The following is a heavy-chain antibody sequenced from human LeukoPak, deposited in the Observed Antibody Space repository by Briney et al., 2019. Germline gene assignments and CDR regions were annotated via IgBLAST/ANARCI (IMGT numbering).Heavy chain of an antibody. V-gene: IGHV3-23*01. CDR2: ISGSGGST. Sequence: PGGSLRLSCAASGFTFSSYAMSWVRQAPGKGLEWVSAISGSGGSTYYADSVKGRFTISRDNSKNTLYLQMNSLRAEDTAVYYCAKWGDDYGDNYYYYYMDVWGKGITVTVSS. D-gene: IGHD4-17*01. CDR1: GFTFSSYA. CDR3: AKWGDDYGDNYYYYYMDV. J-gene: IGHJ6*03.